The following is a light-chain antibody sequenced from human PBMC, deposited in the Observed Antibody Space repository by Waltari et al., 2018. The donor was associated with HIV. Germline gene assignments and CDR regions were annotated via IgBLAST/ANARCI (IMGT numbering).Light chain of an antibody. CDR1: QRISSY. V-gene: IGKV1-39*01. Sequence: DIQMTQSPSSLSASVGDRVTITCRASQRISSYLNWYQQKPGKAPKLLIDAASSLQSGVPSRFSGSGSGTDFTLTISSLQPEDFATYYCQQSYSTPLTFGGGTKVEIK. J-gene: IGKJ4*01. CDR3: QQSYSTPLT. CDR2: AAS.